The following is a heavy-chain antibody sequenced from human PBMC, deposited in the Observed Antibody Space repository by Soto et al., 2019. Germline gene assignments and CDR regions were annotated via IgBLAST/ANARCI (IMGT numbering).Heavy chain of an antibody. D-gene: IGHD7-27*01. CDR3: TMLGIYDY. CDR1: GFTVSNNY. V-gene: IGHV3-53*01. CDR2: LYDNGNT. Sequence: EVQLVESGGGLIQPGGSLRLSCAASGFTVSNNYMSWVRQAPGKGLECVSILYDNGNTYYADSVKGRFTISRDNSLNTLYLQMNSLRDDDTAVYYCTMLGIYDYWGQGTLVTVSS. J-gene: IGHJ4*02.